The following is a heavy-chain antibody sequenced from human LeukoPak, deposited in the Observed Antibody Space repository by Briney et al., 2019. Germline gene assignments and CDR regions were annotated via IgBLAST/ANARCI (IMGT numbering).Heavy chain of an antibody. D-gene: IGHD4-17*01. Sequence: PSETLSLTCTVSGGSISSYYWSWIRQPPGKGLEWIGYIYYSGSTNYNPSLKSRVTISVDTSKNQFSLKLSSVTAADTAVYYCARGFRTTVTTLAYYYYYMDVWGKGTTVTVSS. J-gene: IGHJ6*03. V-gene: IGHV4-59*12. CDR2: IYYSGST. CDR1: GGSISSYY. CDR3: ARGFRTTVTTLAYYYYYMDV.